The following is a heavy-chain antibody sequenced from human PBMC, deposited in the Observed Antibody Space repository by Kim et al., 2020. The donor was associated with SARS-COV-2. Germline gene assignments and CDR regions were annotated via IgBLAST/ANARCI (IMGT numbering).Heavy chain of an antibody. CDR3: ARHWDSSSWYWFDP. CDR1: GGSISSYY. V-gene: IGHV4-59*08. Sequence: SETLSLTCAVSGGSISSYYWSWIRQPPGNGLEWIGYIYYSGSTNYNPSLKSRVTISVDTSKNQFSLKLSSVTAADTAVYYCARHWDSSSWYWFDPWGQGTLVTVSS. CDR2: IYYSGST. J-gene: IGHJ5*02. D-gene: IGHD6-13*01.